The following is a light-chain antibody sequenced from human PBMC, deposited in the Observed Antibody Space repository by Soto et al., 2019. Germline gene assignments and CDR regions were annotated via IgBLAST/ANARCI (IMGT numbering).Light chain of an antibody. CDR1: SSNIGAGYD. V-gene: IGLV1-40*01. Sequence: QSVRTQPPSVSGAPGQRVTISCTGSSSNIGAGYDVHWYQQLPGAAPKLLIYGSTNRPSGVPDRFSGSKSGTSASLAITGLQAEDEADYYCQSYDSSLYVVFGGGTKLTVL. J-gene: IGLJ2*01. CDR2: GST. CDR3: QSYDSSLYVV.